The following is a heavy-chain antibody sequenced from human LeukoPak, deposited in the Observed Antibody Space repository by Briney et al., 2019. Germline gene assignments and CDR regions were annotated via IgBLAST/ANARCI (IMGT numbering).Heavy chain of an antibody. J-gene: IGHJ5*02. D-gene: IGHD2-2*01. CDR1: GGSISSYY. CDR2: IYYSGST. V-gene: IGHV4-59*01. Sequence: SETLSLTCTVSGGSISSYYWSWIRQPPGKGLEWMGYIYYSGSTNYNPSLKSRVAISVDTSKNQFYLKLSSVTAADTAICYCARDCSTTSCYETGWFDPWGQGTLVTVSS. CDR3: ARDCSTTSCYETGWFDP.